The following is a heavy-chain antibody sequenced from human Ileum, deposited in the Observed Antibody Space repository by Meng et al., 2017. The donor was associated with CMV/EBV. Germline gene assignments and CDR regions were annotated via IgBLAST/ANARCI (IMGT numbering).Heavy chain of an antibody. D-gene: IGHD3-3*01. J-gene: IGHJ4*02. Sequence: EWPQLGSGGGLVQPGGSLRRSCAASGFTFIHYAMVWVRQAQGKGLEWVSTLSGRDGITNYADSVKGRFIISRDNSKNTLYLQMDNLRAEDTALYYCVRGQSAPDYWGQGTLVTVSS. V-gene: IGHV3-23*01. CDR3: VRGQSAPDY. CDR2: LSGRDGIT. CDR1: GFTFIHYA.